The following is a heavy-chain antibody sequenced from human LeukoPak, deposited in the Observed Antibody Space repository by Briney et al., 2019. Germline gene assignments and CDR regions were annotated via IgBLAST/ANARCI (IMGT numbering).Heavy chain of an antibody. Sequence: ASVKVSCQASGYTFINYGLTWVRQAPGQGLEWMGWISAYNGNTNYAQKLQGRVTMTTDTSTSTAYMELRSLRSDDTAVYYCASGAEYYDFWSGYFDYWGQGTLVTVSS. D-gene: IGHD3-3*01. J-gene: IGHJ4*02. CDR1: GYTFINYG. V-gene: IGHV1-18*01. CDR2: ISAYNGNT. CDR3: ASGAEYYDFWSGYFDY.